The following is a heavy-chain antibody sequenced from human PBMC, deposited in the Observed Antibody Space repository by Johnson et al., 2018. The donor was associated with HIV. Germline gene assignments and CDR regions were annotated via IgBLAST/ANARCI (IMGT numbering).Heavy chain of an antibody. Sequence: EVQLVESGGGLVKPGGSLRLSCAASGFTFSDYYMSWIRQAPGKGLEWVANIKQDGSEKYYVDSVKGRFTISRDNAKNSLYLQMNSLRAEDTAVYYCARDPSSSSAFDIWGQGTMVTVSS. CDR2: IKQDGSEK. CDR3: ARDPSSSSAFDI. V-gene: IGHV3-7*01. CDR1: GFTFSDYY. D-gene: IGHD6-6*01. J-gene: IGHJ3*02.